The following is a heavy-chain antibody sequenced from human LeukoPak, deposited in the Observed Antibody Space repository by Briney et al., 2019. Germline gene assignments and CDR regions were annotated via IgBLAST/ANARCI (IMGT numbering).Heavy chain of an antibody. CDR2: INHSGST. CDR3: ARGGEDIVVVPAATGSDYYYYYMDV. Sequence: SETLSLTCAVYGGSFSGYYWSWIRQPPGKGLEWIGEINHSGSTNYNPSLKSRVTISVDTSKNQFSLKLSSVTAADTAVYYCARGGEDIVVVPAATGSDYYYYYMDVWGKGTTVTISS. V-gene: IGHV4-34*01. CDR1: GGSFSGYY. J-gene: IGHJ6*03. D-gene: IGHD2-2*01.